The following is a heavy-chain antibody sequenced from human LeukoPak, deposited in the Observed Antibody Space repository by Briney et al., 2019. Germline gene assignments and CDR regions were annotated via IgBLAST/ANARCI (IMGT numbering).Heavy chain of an antibody. D-gene: IGHD1-1*01. CDR3: ARFSSSNWNYADY. V-gene: IGHV1-2*02. Sequence: ASVKVSCKASGGTFSSYAISWVRQAPGQGLEWMGWINPNSGGTNYAQKFQGRVTMTRDTSISTAYMELSRLRSDDTAVYYCARFSSSNWNYADYWGQGTLVTVSS. J-gene: IGHJ4*02. CDR2: INPNSGGT. CDR1: GGTFSSYA.